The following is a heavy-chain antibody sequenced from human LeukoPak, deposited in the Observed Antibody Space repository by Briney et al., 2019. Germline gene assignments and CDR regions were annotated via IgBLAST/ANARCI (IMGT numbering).Heavy chain of an antibody. Sequence: SETLSLTCAVSGGSFSGYYWTWIRQPPGKGLEWIGEINHSGSTNYNPSLKSRVTISVDTSKNQFSLKLSSVTAADTAVYYCARGRTIFGVVPGYWGQGTLVTVSS. J-gene: IGHJ4*02. V-gene: IGHV4-34*01. CDR3: ARGRTIFGVVPGY. CDR1: GGSFSGYY. D-gene: IGHD3-3*01. CDR2: INHSGST.